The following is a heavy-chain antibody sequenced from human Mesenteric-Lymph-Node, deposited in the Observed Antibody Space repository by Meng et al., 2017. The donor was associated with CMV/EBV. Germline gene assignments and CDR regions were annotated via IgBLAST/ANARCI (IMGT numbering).Heavy chain of an antibody. Sequence: GGSLRLSCAASGFSVGNKYMGWVRQAPGKGLEWVSVIFIVGTTHYADSVKGRFTISRDNAKNSLYLQMNSLRAEDTAVYYCAKDPTLKNDFWSGSYAFDIWGQGTMVTVSS. J-gene: IGHJ3*02. D-gene: IGHD3-3*01. CDR3: AKDPTLKNDFWSGSYAFDI. CDR2: IFIVGTT. CDR1: GFSVGNKY. V-gene: IGHV3-53*01.